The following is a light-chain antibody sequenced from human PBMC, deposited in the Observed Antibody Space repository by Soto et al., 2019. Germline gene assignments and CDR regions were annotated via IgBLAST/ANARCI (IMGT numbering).Light chain of an antibody. CDR3: RQTYSTPPYT. Sequence: DIQMTQSPSSLSASVGDRVTITCRASQSISSYLNWYQQKPGKAPKLLIYSASSLQIGVPSRFIRSGSGRDLTLTINSLPPEDFATYYCRQTYSTPPYTFGQGTKLEIK. J-gene: IGKJ2*01. CDR2: SAS. V-gene: IGKV1-39*01. CDR1: QSISSY.